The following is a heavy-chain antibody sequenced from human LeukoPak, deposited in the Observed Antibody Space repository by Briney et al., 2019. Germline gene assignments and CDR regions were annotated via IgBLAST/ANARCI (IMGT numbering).Heavy chain of an antibody. CDR3: AHRRPGYLSGWDQSYFDN. Sequence: SGPTLVMPTQTLTLTCTFSGFSLSTSNVGVGWVRQPPGKALEWLAVIYWDGDKRYSPSLRSRRTITKENSRNMVVLTMTNMDPADTGTYYCAHRRPGYLSGWDQSYFDNWGPGTLVTVSS. V-gene: IGHV2-5*02. CDR1: GFSLSTSNVG. CDR2: IYWDGDK. J-gene: IGHJ4*02. D-gene: IGHD6-19*01.